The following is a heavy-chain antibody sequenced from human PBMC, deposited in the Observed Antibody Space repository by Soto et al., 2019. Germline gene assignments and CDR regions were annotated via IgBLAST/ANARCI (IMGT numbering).Heavy chain of an antibody. D-gene: IGHD3-22*01. Sequence: GESLTISCRTPGYKFTSSWLACVLQKPGKGLECMGIIFASDADTRCSPSFQGQVTISADRSTSTVFLQWASLKASDTAVYFCARKDKSGYFNWFDPWGQGTMVTVSS. J-gene: IGHJ5*02. V-gene: IGHV5-51*01. CDR1: GYKFTSSW. CDR2: IFASDADT. CDR3: ARKDKSGYFNWFDP.